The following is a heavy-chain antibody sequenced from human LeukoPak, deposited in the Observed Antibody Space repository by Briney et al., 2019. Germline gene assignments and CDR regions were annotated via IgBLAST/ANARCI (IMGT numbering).Heavy chain of an antibody. Sequence: ASVKVSCKASGYTFTSYGISWVRQAPGQGLEWMGWISAYNGNTNYAQKLQGRVTMTTDTSTSTAYMELRSLRSDDTAVYYCARDSLPPYDYVWGSYLGGDYWGQGTPVTVSS. J-gene: IGHJ4*02. V-gene: IGHV1-18*01. CDR2: ISAYNGNT. CDR1: GYTFTSYG. CDR3: ARDSLPPYDYVWGSYLGGDY. D-gene: IGHD3-16*02.